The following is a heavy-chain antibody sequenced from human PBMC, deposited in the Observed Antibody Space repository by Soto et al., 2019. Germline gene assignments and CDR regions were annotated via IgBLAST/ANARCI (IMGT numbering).Heavy chain of an antibody. V-gene: IGHV4-59*01. CDR3: ARERYDSRNYNYYGMDV. Sequence: PSGTLSLTCTVSGGSISSYYWSWLRQPPGKGLEWIGDIYYSGSTNYNPSLKSRVTISVDTSKNQFSLKLSSVTAADTAVYYCARERYDSRNYNYYGMDVWGQGTTVTVSS. J-gene: IGHJ6*02. CDR1: GGSISSYY. D-gene: IGHD3-22*01. CDR2: IYYSGST.